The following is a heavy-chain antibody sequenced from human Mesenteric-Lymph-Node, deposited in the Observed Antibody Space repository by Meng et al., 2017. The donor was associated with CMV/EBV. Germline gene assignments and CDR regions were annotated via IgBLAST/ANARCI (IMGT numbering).Heavy chain of an antibody. CDR2: MNPHSGNT. Sequence: ASVKVSCKASGYTFTNFDINWVRQATGQGLEWMGWMNPHSGNTGYAQKFQGRVTMTRNTSISTAYMELSSLRSEDTAVYYCARVRSYGYLEVRVLSYWGQGTLVTVSS. V-gene: IGHV1-8*01. J-gene: IGHJ4*02. CDR3: ARVRSYGYLEVRVLSY. CDR1: GYTFTNFD. D-gene: IGHD5-18*01.